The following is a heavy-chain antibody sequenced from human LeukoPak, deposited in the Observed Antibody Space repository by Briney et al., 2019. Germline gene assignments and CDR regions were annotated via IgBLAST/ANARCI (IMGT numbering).Heavy chain of an antibody. V-gene: IGHV1-18*01. D-gene: IGHD2-21*02. CDR3: ARDGGDLDY. Sequence: ASVKVSCKASGYTFTNYGISWVRQAPGQGLEWKGWINAYHGNTNYAQKLQGRVTLTTDTSTSTAYMELKSLRSDDTAVYYCARDGGDLDYWGQGTLVTVSS. CDR1: GYTFTNYG. J-gene: IGHJ4*02. CDR2: INAYHGNT.